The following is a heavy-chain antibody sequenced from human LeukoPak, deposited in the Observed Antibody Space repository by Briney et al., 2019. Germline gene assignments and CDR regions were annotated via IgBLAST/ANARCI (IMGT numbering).Heavy chain of an antibody. CDR1: GITFSTYW. CDR2: INSEGSTI. V-gene: IGHV3-74*01. CDR3: ARISFDSISYYDH. J-gene: IGHJ4*02. D-gene: IGHD3-22*01. Sequence: GGSLRLSCAGSGITFSTYWMHWLRHAPGKGLVWVSRINSEGSTISYADSVKGRFTISRHNAKNTLFLQMNSLRAEDTAVYYCARISFDSISYYDHWGQGTLVTVSS.